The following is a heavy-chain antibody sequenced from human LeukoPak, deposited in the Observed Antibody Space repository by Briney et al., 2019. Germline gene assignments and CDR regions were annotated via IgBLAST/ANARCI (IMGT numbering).Heavy chain of an antibody. J-gene: IGHJ6*03. D-gene: IGHD3-10*01. Sequence: PSETLSVTCTVSGGTISSGGYYWSWIRQHPRKGLEWIGYIYYGGSTYYNPSLKSRVTISVDTSKNQFSLKLSSVTAADTAVYYCAAPLWFREGYYMDVWGKGTTVTVSS. CDR3: AAPLWFREGYYMDV. V-gene: IGHV4-31*03. CDR2: IYYGGST. CDR1: GGTISSGGYY.